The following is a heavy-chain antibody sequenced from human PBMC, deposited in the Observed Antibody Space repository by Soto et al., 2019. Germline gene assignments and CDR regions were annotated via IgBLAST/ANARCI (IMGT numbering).Heavy chain of an antibody. Sequence: ASVKVSCKASGYTFTSYAMHWVRQAPGQRLEWMGWINAGNGNTKYSQKFQGRVTITRDTSASTAYMELSSLRSEDTAVYYCARAVAVAADFDYWGQGTLVTVSA. CDR1: GYTFTSYA. CDR3: ARAVAVAADFDY. J-gene: IGHJ4*02. CDR2: INAGNGNT. V-gene: IGHV1-3*01. D-gene: IGHD6-19*01.